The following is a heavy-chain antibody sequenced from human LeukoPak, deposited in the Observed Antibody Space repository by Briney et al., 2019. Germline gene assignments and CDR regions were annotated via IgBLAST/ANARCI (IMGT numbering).Heavy chain of an antibody. CDR3: ARDERFGELSPFDY. D-gene: IGHD3-10*01. Sequence: GGSLRLSCAGSGFTFSSYAIHWVRQAPGKGLEWVTVISFDGSNEYYTDSVKGRFTISRDISKNTLYLQMNSLRAEDTAVYYCARDERFGELSPFDYWGQGTLVTVSS. CDR1: GFTFSSYA. CDR2: ISFDGSNE. J-gene: IGHJ4*02. V-gene: IGHV3-30-3*01.